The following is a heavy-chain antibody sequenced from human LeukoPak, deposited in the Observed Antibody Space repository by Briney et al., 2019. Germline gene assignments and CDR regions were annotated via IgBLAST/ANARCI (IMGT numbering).Heavy chain of an antibody. CDR1: GYSFTGNY. J-gene: IGHJ4*02. Sequence: ASVQVSCKTSGYSFTGNYIHWVRQAPGRGPEWMGCINPNTGSTTYAQKFQGRASMTRDTSISTAYMELKRLKSDDTAVYYCAREDSGSAYVNYFDYWGQGFLVTVSS. V-gene: IGHV1-2*02. CDR3: AREDSGSAYVNYFDY. CDR2: INPNTGST. D-gene: IGHD1-26*01.